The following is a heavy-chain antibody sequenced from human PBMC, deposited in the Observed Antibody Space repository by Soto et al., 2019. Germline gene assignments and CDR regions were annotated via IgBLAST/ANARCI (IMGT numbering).Heavy chain of an antibody. J-gene: IGHJ6*02. CDR1: GGSFSGYY. V-gene: IGHV4-34*01. CDR2: INHSGST. Sequence: QVQLQQWGAGLLKPSETLSLTCAVYGGSFSGYYWSWIRQPPGKGVEWIGEINHSGSTNYNPAHMSRVSITIDTSNSQFSLKLSSVTAATTAVYYCARGSSSGSYYYYGMDVWGQGTTVTVSS. D-gene: IGHD6-25*01. CDR3: ARGSSSGSYYYYGMDV.